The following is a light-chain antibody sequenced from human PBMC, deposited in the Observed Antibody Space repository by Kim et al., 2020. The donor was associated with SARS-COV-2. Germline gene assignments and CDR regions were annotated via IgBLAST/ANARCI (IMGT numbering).Light chain of an antibody. Sequence: DIQMTQSPSTLSASVGDRVTITCRASQSISSWLAWYQQRPGKAPNLVIYKASTLGSGVPSRFSGSGSGTEFTLTISSLQSEDFAVYYCQQYDIWPPLTFGGGTKVDIK. CDR1: QSISSW. V-gene: IGKV1-5*03. CDR2: KAS. CDR3: QQYDIWPPLT. J-gene: IGKJ4*01.